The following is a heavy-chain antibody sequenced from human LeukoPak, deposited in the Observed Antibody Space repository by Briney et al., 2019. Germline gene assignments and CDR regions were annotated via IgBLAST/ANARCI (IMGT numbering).Heavy chain of an antibody. CDR1: GFTFSSYW. V-gene: IGHV3-7*01. CDR2: IKEDGNEK. CDR3: ARGTGDRGFDF. D-gene: IGHD7-27*01. Sequence: GGSLRLSCAASGFTFSSYWMTWVRQAPGKGLEWVASIKEDGNEKNYMDSVKGRFTISRDNANNSLYLQMNSLRAEDTAVYYCARGTGDRGFDFWGQGTLVTVSS. J-gene: IGHJ4*02.